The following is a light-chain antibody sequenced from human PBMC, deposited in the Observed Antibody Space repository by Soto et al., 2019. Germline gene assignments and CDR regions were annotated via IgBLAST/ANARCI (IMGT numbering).Light chain of an antibody. CDR2: WAS. Sequence: DIVMTQSPDSLAVSLGERATMNCKSSQSVLFKSNKKNYLAWYQHKPGQPPKLLINWASTRESGVPDRFSGSGSGTDFTLTITNLQAEDVAVYYCQQYYTSPRTFGQGTRLEIK. V-gene: IGKV4-1*01. CDR1: QSVLFKSNKKNY. CDR3: QQYYTSPRT. J-gene: IGKJ5*01.